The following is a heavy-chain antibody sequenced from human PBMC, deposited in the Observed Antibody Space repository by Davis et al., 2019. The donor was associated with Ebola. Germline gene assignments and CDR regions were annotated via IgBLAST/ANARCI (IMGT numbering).Heavy chain of an antibody. CDR1: GFTFSSYN. CDR2: LGTSADT. Sequence: GGSLRLSCAASGFTFSSYNMNWVRQAPGKGLEWVSTLGTSADTYYADSVKGRFTISRDNSKNTLYLQMNGLRVEDTAIYFCVKDTSNIWFDIWGQGTMVTVSS. V-gene: IGHV3-23*01. D-gene: IGHD1-26*01. J-gene: IGHJ3*02. CDR3: VKDTSNIWFDI.